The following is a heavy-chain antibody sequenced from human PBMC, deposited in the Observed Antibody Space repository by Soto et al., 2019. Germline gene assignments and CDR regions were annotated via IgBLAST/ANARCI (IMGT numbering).Heavy chain of an antibody. CDR2: INPNGGSA. CDR3: ARDLPNYYDSSGPSIDGFDI. CDR1: GYPFTSYY. D-gene: IGHD3-22*01. V-gene: IGHV1-46*01. J-gene: IGHJ3*02. Sequence: ASVKVSCKASGYPFTSYYMHWVRQAPGQGLEWMGIINPNGGSARYAQKFQGRVTLTRDTSTSTVYMELSSLRSDDTAVYYCARDLPNYYDSSGPSIDGFDIWGQGTMVTVSS.